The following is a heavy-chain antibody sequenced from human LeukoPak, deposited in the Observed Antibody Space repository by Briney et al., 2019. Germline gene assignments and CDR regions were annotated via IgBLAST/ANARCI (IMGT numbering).Heavy chain of an antibody. V-gene: IGHV4-31*03. CDR1: GGSISSAGYY. CDR3: ASVVPPATNYFDW. Sequence: SDTLSLTCTVSGGSISSAGYYWTWIRQYPGKGLEWIGYIYYSGSTYYNPSLKSRVTISVDTSKNQFSLRLSSVTAADTAVYYCASVVPPATNYFDWWGQGTLVSVSS. CDR2: IYYSGST. D-gene: IGHD2-2*01. J-gene: IGHJ4*02.